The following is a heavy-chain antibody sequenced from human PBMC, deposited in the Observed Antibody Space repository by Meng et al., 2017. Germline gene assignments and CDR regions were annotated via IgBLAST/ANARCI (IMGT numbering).Heavy chain of an antibody. V-gene: IGHV1-69*06. CDR1: GGSCSTAP. D-gene: IGHD4-23*01. CDR2: IIPILRTA. Sequence: HVLVLQSRVVGNNPGAPVTFPSEACGGSCSTAPINWVPQAPGPGLEWMEEIIPILRTANYAQKFQGRVTIPADRSTSTAYMELSSLRSEDTAVYYCARDRVGYGGHPEYYFDYWGQGTLVTVSS. CDR3: ARDRVGYGGHPEYYFDY. J-gene: IGHJ4*02.